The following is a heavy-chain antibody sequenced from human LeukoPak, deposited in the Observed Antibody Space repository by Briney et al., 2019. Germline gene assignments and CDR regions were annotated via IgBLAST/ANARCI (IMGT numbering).Heavy chain of an antibody. V-gene: IGHV7-4-1*02. CDR1: GYTFTSYA. J-gene: IGHJ6*02. Sequence: GASVKVSCKASGYTFTSYAMNWVRQAPGQGLEWMGWINTNTGNPTYSQGFTGRFVFSLDTSVSTAYLQISSLKAEDTAVYYCARDYPVLRFLEWLFGIYYYYGMDVWGQGTTVTVSS. CDR3: ARDYPVLRFLEWLFGIYYYYGMDV. D-gene: IGHD3-3*01. CDR2: INTNTGNP.